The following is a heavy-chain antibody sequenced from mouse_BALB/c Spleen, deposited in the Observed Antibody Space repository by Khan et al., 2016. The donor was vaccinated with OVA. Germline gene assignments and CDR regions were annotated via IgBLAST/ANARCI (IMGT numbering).Heavy chain of an antibody. CDR1: GYTFTTAG. CDR3: ARSDYAMDY. CDR2: INTHSGVP. Sequence: QVQLKQSGPELKKPGETVRISCKASGYTFTTAGMQWVQKMPGKGLKWIGWINTHSGVPKYAEDFKGRFAFSLETSASTAYLQISNLKNEDTATYFCARSDYAMDYWGQGTSVTVSS. V-gene: IGHV9-4*02. J-gene: IGHJ4*01.